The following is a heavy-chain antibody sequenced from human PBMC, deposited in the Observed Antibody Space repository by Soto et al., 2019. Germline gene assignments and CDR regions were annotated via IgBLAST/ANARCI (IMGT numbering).Heavy chain of an antibody. CDR2: INPNSGGT. V-gene: IGHV1-2*04. CDR1: GYTFTGYY. D-gene: IGHD1-26*01. J-gene: IGHJ4*02. Sequence: ASVEVSCKASGYTFTGYYMHWVRQAPGQGLEWMGWINPNSGGTNYAQKFQGWVTMTRDTSISTAYMELSRLRSDDTAVYYCARGRELLFGKYYFDYWGQGTLVTVSS. CDR3: ARGRELLFGKYYFDY.